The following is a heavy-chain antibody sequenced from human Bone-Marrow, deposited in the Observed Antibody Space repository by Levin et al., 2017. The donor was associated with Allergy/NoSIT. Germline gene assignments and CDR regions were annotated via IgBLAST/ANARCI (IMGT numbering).Heavy chain of an antibody. CDR3: VRDWYGIDV. Sequence: RASVKVSCAASGFRFSNYWMHWVRQVPGKGLVWVSHVNNDGTNTFYADSVKGRFSISRDNAKNTLHLQMNSLTGEDTAVYFCVRDWYGIDVWGQGTSVTVSS. CDR1: GFRFSNYW. J-gene: IGHJ6*02. V-gene: IGHV3-74*01. CDR2: VNNDGTNT.